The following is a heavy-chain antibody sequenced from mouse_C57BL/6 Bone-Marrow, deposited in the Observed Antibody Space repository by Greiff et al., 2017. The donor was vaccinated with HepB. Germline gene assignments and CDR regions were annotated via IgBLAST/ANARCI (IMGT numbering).Heavy chain of an antibody. J-gene: IGHJ2*01. D-gene: IGHD2-5*01. Sequence: QVQLQQPGAELVRPGSSVKLSCKASGYTFTSYWMDWVKQRPGQGLEWIGNIYPSDSETPYNQKFKDKATLTVDKSSSTAYMQLSSLTSEDSAVYYCARMNSKRGYYFDYWGQGTTLTVSS. V-gene: IGHV1-61*01. CDR3: ARMNSKRGYYFDY. CDR2: IYPSDSET. CDR1: GYTFTSYW.